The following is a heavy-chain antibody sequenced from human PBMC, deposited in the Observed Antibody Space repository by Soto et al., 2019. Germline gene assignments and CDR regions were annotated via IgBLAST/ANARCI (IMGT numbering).Heavy chain of an antibody. Sequence: QVQLVQSGAEVQKPGASVKVSCKASGYTCTTYDINWVRQATGQGLEWMGWMNPNSGDTGYAEKFQGRVTMTRNTAINTAYMELSNLTSEDTAVYYCARGRDYAFWSGLNWFDPWGQGTLVTVSS. CDR3: ARGRDYAFWSGLNWFDP. CDR1: GYTCTTYD. CDR2: MNPNSGDT. J-gene: IGHJ5*02. D-gene: IGHD3-3*01. V-gene: IGHV1-8*01.